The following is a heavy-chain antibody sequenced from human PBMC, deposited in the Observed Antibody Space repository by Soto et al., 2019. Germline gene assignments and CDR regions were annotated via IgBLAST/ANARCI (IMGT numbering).Heavy chain of an antibody. Sequence: QVQLVESGGGVVQPGRSLRLSCAASGFTFSSYGMHWVRQAPGKGLEWVAVIWYDGSNKYYADSVKGRFTISRDNSKNTLYLQMNSLRAEDTAVYYCARDDERSGNIGFDYWGQGTLVTVSS. D-gene: IGHD3-10*01. CDR1: GFTFSSYG. CDR3: ARDDERSGNIGFDY. J-gene: IGHJ4*02. V-gene: IGHV3-33*01. CDR2: IWYDGSNK.